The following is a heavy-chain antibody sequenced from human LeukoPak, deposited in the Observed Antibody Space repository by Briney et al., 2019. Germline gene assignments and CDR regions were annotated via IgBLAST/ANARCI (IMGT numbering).Heavy chain of an antibody. CDR3: ANYGASQV. D-gene: IGHD4-17*01. CDR1: GYTFTDYY. Sequence: ASVRDSCKASGYTFTDYYVHWVRQAPGQGLEWMGRINPNSGGTNCAQKFQGRVTMTRDTSISTAYMELRRLRSDDTAVYYRANYGASQVWGQGTLVTVSS. J-gene: IGHJ4*02. V-gene: IGHV1-2*06. CDR2: INPNSGGT.